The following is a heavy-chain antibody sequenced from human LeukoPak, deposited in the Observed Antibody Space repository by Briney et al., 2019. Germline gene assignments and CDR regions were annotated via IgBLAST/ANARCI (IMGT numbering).Heavy chain of an antibody. CDR2: IDYSGTT. V-gene: IGHV4-39*07. CDR1: GGSISSRSYS. CDR3: ARDDLRSDWFDP. Sequence: SETLSLTCSVSGGSISSRSYSWGWIRQTPGKGLEWIGNIDYSGTTYYTPSLKSRITFSVDTSKNQFSLRLSSVTAADTAVCYCARDDLRSDWFDPWGQGTLVIVSS. J-gene: IGHJ5*02.